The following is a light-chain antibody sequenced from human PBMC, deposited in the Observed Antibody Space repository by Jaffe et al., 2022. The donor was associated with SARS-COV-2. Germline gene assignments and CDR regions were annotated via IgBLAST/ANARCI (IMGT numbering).Light chain of an antibody. CDR2: KAS. Sequence: DIQMTQSPSTLSASVGDTVTITCRASQSISAWLAWYQHKPGKAPKLLIYKASTLESGAPSRFSGSGSGTEFTLTISSLQPDDFATYYCQQYNNYSPYTFGQGTKLEIK. CDR3: QQYNNYSPYT. J-gene: IGKJ2*01. CDR1: QSISAW. V-gene: IGKV1-5*03.